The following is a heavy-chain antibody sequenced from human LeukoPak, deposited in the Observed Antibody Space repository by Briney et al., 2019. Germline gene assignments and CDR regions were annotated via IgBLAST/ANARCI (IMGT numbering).Heavy chain of an antibody. CDR1: GGSISSSSYY. V-gene: IGHV4-39*07. Sequence: SETLSLTCTVSGGSISSSSYYWGWIRQPPGKGLEWIGSIYYSGSTYYNPSLKSRVTISVDTSKNQFSLKLSSVTAADTAVYYCARDRDGYNYFDPWGQGTLVTVSS. CDR2: IYYSGST. CDR3: ARDRDGYNYFDP. J-gene: IGHJ5*02. D-gene: IGHD5-24*01.